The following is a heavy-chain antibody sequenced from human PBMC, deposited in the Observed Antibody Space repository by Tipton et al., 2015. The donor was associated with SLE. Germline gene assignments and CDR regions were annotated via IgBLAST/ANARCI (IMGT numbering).Heavy chain of an antibody. CDR1: GFTFDDYA. V-gene: IGHV3-9*01. Sequence: SLRLSCAASGFTFDDYAMHWVRQAPGKGLEWVSGISWNSGSIGYADSVKGRFTISRDNAKNSLYLQMNSLRDEDTAVYYCARARYSGSYWYFDYWGQGTLVTVSS. J-gene: IGHJ4*02. D-gene: IGHD1-26*01. CDR3: ARARYSGSYWYFDY. CDR2: ISWNSGSI.